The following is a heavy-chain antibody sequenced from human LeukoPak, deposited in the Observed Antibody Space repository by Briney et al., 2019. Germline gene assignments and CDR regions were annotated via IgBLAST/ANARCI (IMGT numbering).Heavy chain of an antibody. CDR3: ARVSHYGSGYYYTLAY. D-gene: IGHD3-10*01. CDR1: GFIFSNYG. J-gene: IGHJ4*02. Sequence: GASLRLSCAASGFIFSNYGMHWVRQAPGKGLEWVAGIWYDGYNKFYADSAKGRFTTSRDNSKNTLYLQMSSLRAEDTALYYCARVSHYGSGYYYTLAYWGQGTLVTVSS. CDR2: IWYDGYNK. V-gene: IGHV3-33*01.